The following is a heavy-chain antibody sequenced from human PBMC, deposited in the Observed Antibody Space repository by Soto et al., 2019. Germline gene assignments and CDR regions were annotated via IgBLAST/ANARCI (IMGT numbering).Heavy chain of an antibody. V-gene: IGHV1-18*01. CDR3: ARRIVSTETFDY. D-gene: IGHD5-12*01. J-gene: IGHJ4*02. Sequence: GASVKVSCKASGYTFATYGLSWVRQAPGQGLEWMGWISAYNGNTNYAQKLQGRVTMTTDTSKNQFSLKLTSVTAADTAIYYCARRIVSTETFDYWGQGTLVTVSS. CDR1: GYTFATYG. CDR2: ISAYNGNT.